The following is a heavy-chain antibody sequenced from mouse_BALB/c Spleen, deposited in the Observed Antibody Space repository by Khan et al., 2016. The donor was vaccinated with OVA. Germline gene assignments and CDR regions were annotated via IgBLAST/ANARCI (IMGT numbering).Heavy chain of an antibody. CDR2: IYPNNGDT. V-gene: IGHV1-18*01. CDR3: ARHGYGGFAY. J-gene: IGHJ3*01. Sequence: VQLQQSGPELVKPGASVQIPCKASGYTFTDYNMDWVKQSHGKSLEWIADIYPNNGDTIYNQKFRGKATLTVDKSSSTAYMELRSLTSEDTAVYYCARHGYGGFAYWGQGTLVTVSA. CDR1: GYTFTDYN. D-gene: IGHD2-2*01.